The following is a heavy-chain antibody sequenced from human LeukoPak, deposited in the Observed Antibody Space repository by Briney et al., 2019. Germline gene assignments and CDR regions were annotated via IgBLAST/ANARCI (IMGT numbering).Heavy chain of an antibody. CDR3: ARDPEGFGATYFDY. CDR1: GFSFSSYN. Sequence: GGSVRLSWVACGFSFSSYNMNWVRQAPGKGLEWVSSISRSASNIYYADSVKGRFTISRDNAKNSFYLQMNSLRAEDTAVFYCARDPEGFGATYFDYWGQGTLVTVSS. J-gene: IGHJ4*02. CDR2: ISRSASNI. D-gene: IGHD3-16*01. V-gene: IGHV3-21*01.